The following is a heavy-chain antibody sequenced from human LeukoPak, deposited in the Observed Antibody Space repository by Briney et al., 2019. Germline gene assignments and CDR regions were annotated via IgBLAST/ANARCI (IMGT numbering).Heavy chain of an antibody. J-gene: IGHJ4*02. D-gene: IGHD6-13*01. CDR1: GGSISSYY. Sequence: PSETLSLTCTVSGGSISSYYWSWIRQPPGKGLEWIGYIYYSGSTNYNPSLKSRVTISVDTSKNQFSPKLSSVTAADTAVYYCARVGQQPIKYFVYWGQGTLVTVSS. CDR2: IYYSGST. V-gene: IGHV4-59*01. CDR3: ARVGQQPIKYFVY.